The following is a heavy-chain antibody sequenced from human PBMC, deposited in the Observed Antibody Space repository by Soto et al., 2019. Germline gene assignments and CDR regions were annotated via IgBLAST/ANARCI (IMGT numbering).Heavy chain of an antibody. J-gene: IGHJ6*02. CDR2: ISYDGSNK. Sequence: GGSLRLSCAASGFTFSSYGMHWVRQAPGKGLEGVAVISYDGSNKYYADSVKGRFTISRDNAKNSLYLQMNSLRAEDTAVYYCAGGDYYHSSGYYFYYYTMDVWGQGTTVTVSS. D-gene: IGHD3-22*01. CDR3: AGGDYYHSSGYYFYYYTMDV. V-gene: IGHV3-30*03. CDR1: GFTFSSYG.